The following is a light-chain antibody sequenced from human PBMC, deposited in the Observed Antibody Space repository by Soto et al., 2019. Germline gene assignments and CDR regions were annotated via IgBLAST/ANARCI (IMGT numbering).Light chain of an antibody. CDR1: SSNIGSNI. CDR2: STN. Sequence: QLVLTQPPSASGTPGQGVTISCSGSSSNIGSNIVNWYQQLPGTAPKVLIYSTNQRPSGVPDRFSGSKSGTSASLAISGLQSEDEADYYCAAWDDSLNGPVFGGGTKLTVL. J-gene: IGLJ3*02. CDR3: AAWDDSLNGPV. V-gene: IGLV1-44*01.